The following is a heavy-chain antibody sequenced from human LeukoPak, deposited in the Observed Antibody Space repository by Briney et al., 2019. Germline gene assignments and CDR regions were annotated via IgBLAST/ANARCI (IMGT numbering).Heavy chain of an antibody. Sequence: GGSLRLSCAASGFTFSSYFMNWVRQAPGKGLEWVSSISSDSSYIYNADSVKGRFTISRHNSKNTLYLQMNSLRAEDTAVYYCARVVEGVGYGMDVWGQGTTVTVSS. CDR3: ARVVEGVGYGMDV. CDR2: ISSDSSYI. D-gene: IGHD3-16*01. CDR1: GFTFSSYF. V-gene: IGHV3-21*04. J-gene: IGHJ6*02.